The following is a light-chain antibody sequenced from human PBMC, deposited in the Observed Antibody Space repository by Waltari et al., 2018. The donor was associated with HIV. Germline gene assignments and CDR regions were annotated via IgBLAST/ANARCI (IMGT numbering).Light chain of an antibody. Sequence: SYELTQPPSVSVSPGQTAGITCSGDVLSKHFAYWYQQKTGQAPSLLIYKDSQRPSGVPERFSVSTSGTTVTLTITGVLAEDEAEYYCQSADKNIKSVVFGGGTKLTVL. CDR3: QSADKNIKSVV. CDR2: KDS. V-gene: IGLV3-25*03. J-gene: IGLJ2*01. CDR1: VLSKHF.